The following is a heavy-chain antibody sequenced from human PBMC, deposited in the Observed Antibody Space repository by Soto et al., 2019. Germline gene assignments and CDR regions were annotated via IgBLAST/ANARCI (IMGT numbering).Heavy chain of an antibody. V-gene: IGHV3-30-3*01. CDR2: ISYDGSNK. Sequence: GGSLRLSCAASGFTFSSYAMHWVRQAPGKGLEWVAVISYDGSNKYYADSVKGRFTISRDNSKNTLYLQMNSLRAEDTAVYYCARERHPRPLIGWFDYWGQGTLVTVSS. J-gene: IGHJ4*02. D-gene: IGHD2-15*01. CDR1: GFTFSSYA. CDR3: ARERHPRPLIGWFDY.